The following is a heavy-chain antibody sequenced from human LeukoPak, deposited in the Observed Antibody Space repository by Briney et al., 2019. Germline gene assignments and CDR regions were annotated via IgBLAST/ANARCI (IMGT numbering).Heavy chain of an antibody. V-gene: IGHV3-7*01. D-gene: IGHD1-26*01. CDR3: ARESHATFDY. J-gene: IGHJ4*02. CDR1: GFTFSNYW. Sequence: GGSLRLSCADSGFTFSNYWMRWLRQAPGKGLEWVANMNQDGSEKYYVDSVKGRFTISRDNAKNSLYLQMNSPRAEDTAVYYCARESHATFDYWGQGTLVIVSS. CDR2: MNQDGSEK.